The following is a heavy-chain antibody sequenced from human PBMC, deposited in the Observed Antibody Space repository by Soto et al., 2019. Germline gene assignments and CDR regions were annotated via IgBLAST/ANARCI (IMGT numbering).Heavy chain of an antibody. CDR2: IYHSGST. J-gene: IGHJ6*02. D-gene: IGHD3-10*01. V-gene: IGHV4-4*02. Sequence: SDALSQTFRFSGSPIRNSTWCRWCRQPSGKVLEWIGEIYHSGSTNYNPSLKSRVTISADKSKNQFSLKLSSVTAADTAVYYCARVGFGELLAHGMDVWGQGTTVT. CDR1: GSPIRNSTW. CDR3: ARVGFGELLAHGMDV.